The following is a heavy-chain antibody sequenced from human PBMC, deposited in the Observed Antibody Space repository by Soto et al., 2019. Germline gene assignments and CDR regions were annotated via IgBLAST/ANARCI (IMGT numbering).Heavy chain of an antibody. CDR1: GGTFSSYA. D-gene: IGHD3-22*01. J-gene: IGHJ4*02. CDR3: VRDWTNYDSSGPGDY. Sequence: SVKVSCKASGGTFSSYAISWVRQAPGQGLEWMGGIIPIFGTANYAQKFQGRVTITADESTSTAYMELSSLRSEDTAVYYCVRDWTNYDSSGPGDYWGQGTLVTVSS. V-gene: IGHV1-69*13. CDR2: IIPIFGTA.